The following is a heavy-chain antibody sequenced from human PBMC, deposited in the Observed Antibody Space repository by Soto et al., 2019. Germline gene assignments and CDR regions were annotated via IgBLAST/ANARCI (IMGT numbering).Heavy chain of an antibody. D-gene: IGHD2-8*01. CDR3: ARDEVYRRFDP. CDR2: IIPIFGTA. V-gene: IGHV1-69*13. Sequence: ASVKVSCRASGGTFSSYAISWGRQAPGQGLEWMGGIIPIFGTANYAQKFQGRVTITADESTSTAYMELSSLRSEDTAVYYCARDEVYRRFDPWGQGTLVTVSS. CDR1: GGTFSSYA. J-gene: IGHJ5*02.